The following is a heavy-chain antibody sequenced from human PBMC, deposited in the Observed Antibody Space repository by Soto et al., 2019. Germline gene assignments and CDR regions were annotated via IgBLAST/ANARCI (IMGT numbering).Heavy chain of an antibody. Sequence: SETLSLTCSVSGAALNSGNYYWSWIRQVPGKGLEWIGHIYVTGAVDYNPSLRDRITISQDTSERQFSLNLRLVTAADTAVYYCARLRIATNNYKWFDPWGQGALVTVSS. CDR2: IYVTGAV. CDR3: ARLRIATNNYKWFDP. V-gene: IGHV4-31*03. D-gene: IGHD2-21*01. J-gene: IGHJ5*02. CDR1: GAALNSGNYY.